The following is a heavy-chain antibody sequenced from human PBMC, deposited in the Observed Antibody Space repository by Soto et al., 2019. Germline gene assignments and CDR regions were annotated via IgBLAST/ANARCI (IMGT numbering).Heavy chain of an antibody. CDR3: ARANYDFWSGPQNCYFDY. D-gene: IGHD3-3*01. CDR2: IYYSGST. V-gene: IGHV4-31*03. CDR1: GGSISSGGYY. Sequence: SETLSLTCTVSGGSISSGGYYWSWIRQHPGKGLEWIGYIYYSGSTYYNPSLKSRVTISVDTSKNQFSLKLSSVTAADTAVYYCARANYDFWSGPQNCYFDYWGQGTLVTVSS. J-gene: IGHJ4*02.